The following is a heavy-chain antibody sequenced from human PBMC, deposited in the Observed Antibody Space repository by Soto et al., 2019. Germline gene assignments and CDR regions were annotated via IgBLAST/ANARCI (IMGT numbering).Heavy chain of an antibody. J-gene: IGHJ4*02. V-gene: IGHV4-34*01. Sequence: SDTLSLTCAVYGGSFSGYYWSWIRQPPGKGLEWIGEINHSGSTNYNPSLKSRVTISVDTSKNQFSLKLSSVTAADTAVYYCATLGSSGWYEGGYWGQGTLVTVSS. D-gene: IGHD6-19*01. CDR2: INHSGST. CDR1: GGSFSGYY. CDR3: ATLGSSGWYEGGY.